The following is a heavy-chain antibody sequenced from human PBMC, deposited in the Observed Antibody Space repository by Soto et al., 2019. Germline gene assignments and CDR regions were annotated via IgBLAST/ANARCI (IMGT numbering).Heavy chain of an antibody. J-gene: IGHJ4*02. Sequence: EVQLVESGGGLVQPGGSLRLSCAASGFTFSSYWMHWVRQAPGKGLVWVSRINSDGSSTSYADSVKGRFTISRDNAKHTLYLQMTSLRAEDTAVYYCVRTSLVVAAATREDYWGQGTLVTVSS. D-gene: IGHD2-15*01. CDR2: INSDGSST. CDR1: GFTFSSYW. CDR3: VRTSLVVAAATREDY. V-gene: IGHV3-74*01.